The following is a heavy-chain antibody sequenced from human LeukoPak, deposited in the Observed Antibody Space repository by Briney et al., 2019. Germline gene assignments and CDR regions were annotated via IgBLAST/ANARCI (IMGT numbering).Heavy chain of an antibody. D-gene: IGHD1-26*01. V-gene: IGHV1-46*01. CDR2: INPSGGST. J-gene: IGHJ3*02. CDR1: GYTFTGYY. Sequence: ASVKVSCKASGYTFTGYYMHWVRQAPGQGLEGMGIINPSGGSTSYAQKFQGRVTMTRDTSTSTVYMELSSLRSEDTAVYYCARGGWSYHDAFDIWGQGTMVTVSS. CDR3: ARGGWSYHDAFDI.